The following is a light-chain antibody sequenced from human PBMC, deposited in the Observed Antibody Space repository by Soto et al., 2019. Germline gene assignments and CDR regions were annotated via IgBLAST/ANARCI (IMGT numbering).Light chain of an antibody. Sequence: EVVLTQSPATLSLSPGERATLSCKASQSVNNYLAWHQLKPGQAPRLLIYDANKRATGIPDRFSGSGSGTDFTLTINSLEPEDSAVYYCQQRGNWPLTFGGGTKVEIK. CDR2: DAN. V-gene: IGKV3-11*01. CDR3: QQRGNWPLT. CDR1: QSVNNY. J-gene: IGKJ4*01.